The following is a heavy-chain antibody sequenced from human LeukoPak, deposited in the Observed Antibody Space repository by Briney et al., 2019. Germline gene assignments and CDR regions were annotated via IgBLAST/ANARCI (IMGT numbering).Heavy chain of an antibody. CDR2: ISGSGRST. Sequence: GGSLRLSCAASGFTFSSHAMSWVRQAPGKGLEWVSAISGSGRSTYYADSVKGRFTISRDNSKNTLYLQMNSLRAEDTAVYYCAKASRYCSGGTCYSIRTGFDYWGQGTLVTVSS. D-gene: IGHD2-15*01. CDR3: AKASRYCSGGTCYSIRTGFDY. V-gene: IGHV3-23*01. CDR1: GFTFSSHA. J-gene: IGHJ4*02.